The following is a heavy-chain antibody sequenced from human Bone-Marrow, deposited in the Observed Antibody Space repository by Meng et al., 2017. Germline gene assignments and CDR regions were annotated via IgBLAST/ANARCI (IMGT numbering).Heavy chain of an antibody. J-gene: IGHJ5*02. V-gene: IGHV4-39*07. D-gene: IGHD2-2*01. CDR3: ARGYCSSTSCYRKWFDP. CDR1: GGSISSSSYY. CDR2: IYYSGST. Sequence: LRLSCTVSGGSISSSSYYWGWIRQPPGKGLEWIGSIYYSGSTYYNPSLKRRVTISVDTSKNQFSLKLSSVTAADTAVYYCARGYCSSTSCYRKWFDPWGQGTLVTVSS.